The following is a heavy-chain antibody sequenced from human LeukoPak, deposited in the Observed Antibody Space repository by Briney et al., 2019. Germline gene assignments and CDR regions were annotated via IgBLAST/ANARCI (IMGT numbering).Heavy chain of an antibody. V-gene: IGHV3-23*01. Sequence: GGSLRLSCAASGFTFSSYAMSWVRQAPGKGLEWVSAISGSGGSTYYADSVKGRFTISRDNSKNTLYLQMNSLRAEDTSVYYCAKDGGRLRLMKYYFDYWGQGTLVTVSS. CDR2: ISGSGGST. J-gene: IGHJ4*02. CDR1: GFTFSSYA. CDR3: AKDGGRLRLMKYYFDY. D-gene: IGHD5-12*01.